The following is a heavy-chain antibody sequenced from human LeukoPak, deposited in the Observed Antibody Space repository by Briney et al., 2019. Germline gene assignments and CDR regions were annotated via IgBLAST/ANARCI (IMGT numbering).Heavy chain of an antibody. V-gene: IGHV1-2*02. CDR2: INPNSGGT. D-gene: IGHD2-2*01. CDR1: GYTFTGYY. CDR3: ARERRKDIVVVPAATQYNWFDP. Sequence: GASVKVSCKASGYTFTGYYMHWVRQAPGQGLEWMGWINPNSGGTNYAQKFQGRVTMTRDTSISIAYMELSRLRSDDTAVYYCARERRKDIVVVPAATQYNWFDPWGQGTLVTVSS. J-gene: IGHJ5*02.